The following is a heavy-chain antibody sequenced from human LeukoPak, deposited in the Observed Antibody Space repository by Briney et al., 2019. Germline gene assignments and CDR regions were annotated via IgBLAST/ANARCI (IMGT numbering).Heavy chain of an antibody. Sequence: GDLRLSCAASGFPFNSYWMSWVRQAPGRGLEWVANIKEDGSEKFYVDSVKGRFTISRDNAKNSLFLQMTSLRAEDTALYYCAPEVWELQGASDIWGQGTMVTVSS. CDR1: GFPFNSYW. CDR3: APEVWELQGASDI. CDR2: IKEDGSEK. J-gene: IGHJ3*02. V-gene: IGHV3-7*01. D-gene: IGHD1-26*01.